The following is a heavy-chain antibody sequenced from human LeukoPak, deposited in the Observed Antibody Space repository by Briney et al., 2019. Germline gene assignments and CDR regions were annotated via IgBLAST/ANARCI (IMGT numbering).Heavy chain of an antibody. Sequence: PSETLSITCAVYGGSFSGYYWSWIRQPPGKGLEWIGEINHSGSTNYNPSLKSRVTISVDTSKNQFSLKLSSVTAVDTAVYYCASHDYGALYFDYWGQGTLVTVSS. CDR3: ASHDYGALYFDY. V-gene: IGHV4-34*01. CDR2: INHSGST. D-gene: IGHD4-17*01. J-gene: IGHJ4*02. CDR1: GGSFSGYY.